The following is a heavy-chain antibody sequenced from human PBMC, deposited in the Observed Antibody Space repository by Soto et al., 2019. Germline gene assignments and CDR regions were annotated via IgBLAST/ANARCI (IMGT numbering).Heavy chain of an antibody. D-gene: IGHD5-18*01. V-gene: IGHV3-23*01. Sequence: GGSLRLSCAASGFTFSSYAMSWVRQAPGKGLEWVSAISGSGGSTYYADSVKGRFTISRDNSKNTLYLQMNSLRAEDTAVYYCAKDPQSSYGYFKYWFDPWGQGTLVTVS. CDR3: AKDPQSSYGYFKYWFDP. CDR1: GFTFSSYA. CDR2: ISGSGGST. J-gene: IGHJ5*01.